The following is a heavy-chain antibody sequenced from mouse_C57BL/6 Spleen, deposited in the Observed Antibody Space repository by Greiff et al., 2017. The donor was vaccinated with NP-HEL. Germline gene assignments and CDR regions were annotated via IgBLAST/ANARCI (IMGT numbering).Heavy chain of an antibody. CDR2: INPSNGGT. D-gene: IGHD1-1*01. J-gene: IGHJ4*01. Sequence: QVQLQQSGTELVKPGASVKLSCKASGYTFTSYWMHWVKQRPGQGLEWIGNINPSNGGTNYNEKFKSKATLTVDKSSSTAYMQLSSLTSEDSAVYYCAREATVVDHAMDYWGQGTSVTGSS. V-gene: IGHV1-53*01. CDR1: GYTFTSYW. CDR3: AREATVVDHAMDY.